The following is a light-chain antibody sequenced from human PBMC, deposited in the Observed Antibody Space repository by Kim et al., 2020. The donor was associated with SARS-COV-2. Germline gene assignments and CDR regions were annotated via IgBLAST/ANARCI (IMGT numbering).Light chain of an antibody. Sequence: SVSPGQHASITCCGDRVGNKYVCWYQQKPGQSPVVVIYQDTQRPSGIPERFSGSNSGNTATLTISGTQAMDEADYYCQAWDSTTTVFGGGTQLTVL. V-gene: IGLV3-1*01. J-gene: IGLJ2*01. CDR1: RVGNKY. CDR3: QAWDSTTTV. CDR2: QDT.